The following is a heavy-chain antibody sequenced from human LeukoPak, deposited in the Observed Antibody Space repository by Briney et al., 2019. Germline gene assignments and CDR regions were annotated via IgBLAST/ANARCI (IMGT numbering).Heavy chain of an antibody. Sequence: GGSLRLSCAASGFTFDDFAMHWVRQAPGKGLEWVSGISWNSGSIYYADSVKGRFTISRDNAKKTLYLQMNSLRPEDTDFYYCAKDGGVLWFGESYNWFDPWGQRTLVTVSS. CDR1: GFTFDDFA. V-gene: IGHV3-9*01. CDR3: AKDGGVLWFGESYNWFDP. D-gene: IGHD3-10*01. CDR2: ISWNSGSI. J-gene: IGHJ5*02.